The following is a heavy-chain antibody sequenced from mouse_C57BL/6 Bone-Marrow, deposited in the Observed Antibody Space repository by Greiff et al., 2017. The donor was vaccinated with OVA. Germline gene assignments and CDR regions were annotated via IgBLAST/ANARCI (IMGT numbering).Heavy chain of an antibody. CDR3: VRQYGNLSYAMDY. J-gene: IGHJ4*01. CDR2: IRSKSNNYAT. CDR1: GFSFNTYA. V-gene: IGHV10-1*01. D-gene: IGHD2-1*01. Sequence: EVMLVESGGGLVQPKGSLKLSCAASGFSFNTYAMNWVRQAPGKGLEWVARIRSKSNNYATYYADSVKDRFTISRDDSESMLYLQMNNLKTEDTAMYYCVRQYGNLSYAMDYWGQGTSVTVSS.